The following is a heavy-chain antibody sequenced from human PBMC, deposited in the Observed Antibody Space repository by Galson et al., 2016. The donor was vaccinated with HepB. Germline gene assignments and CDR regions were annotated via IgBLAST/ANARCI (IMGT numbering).Heavy chain of an antibody. CDR3: ARDNYYYGMDV. V-gene: IGHV1-8*01. CDR1: GYTFTSYD. J-gene: IGHJ6*02. Sequence: SVKVSCKASGYTFTSYDINWVRQATGQGLEWMGWMNPNSGNIGYAQKFQVRFTMTRNTSINTAYMELSSLTSEDTAVYYCARDNYYYGMDVWGQGTTVTVSS. CDR2: MNPNSGNI.